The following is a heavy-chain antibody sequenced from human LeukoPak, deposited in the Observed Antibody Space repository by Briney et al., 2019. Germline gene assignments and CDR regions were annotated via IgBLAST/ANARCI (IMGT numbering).Heavy chain of an antibody. CDR1: GVAFSDYY. CDR2: ISSSGSTI. V-gene: IGHV3-11*01. Sequence: GGSLRLSCAASGVAFSDYYMSWIREAPGKGQEWVSYISSSGSTIYYADSVKGRFTISRDNAKNSLYLQMNSLRAEDTAVYYCARDLLPDAFDIWGQGTMVTVSS. J-gene: IGHJ3*02. D-gene: IGHD2-15*01. CDR3: ARDLLPDAFDI.